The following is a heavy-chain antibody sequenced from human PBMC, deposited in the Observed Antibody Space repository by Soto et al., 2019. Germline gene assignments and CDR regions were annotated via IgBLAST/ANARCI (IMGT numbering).Heavy chain of an antibody. D-gene: IGHD3-10*01. V-gene: IGHV1-69*01. Sequence: QVQLVQSGAEVKKPGSSVKVSCKASGGTFSSYAISWVRQAPGQGLEWMGGIIPIFGTANYAQKFQGRVTITADESTSTDDMELSSLRSEDTAVYYCAKGVTMVRGVIRYGMDVWGQGTTVTVSS. CDR1: GGTFSSYA. J-gene: IGHJ6*02. CDR3: AKGVTMVRGVIRYGMDV. CDR2: IIPIFGTA.